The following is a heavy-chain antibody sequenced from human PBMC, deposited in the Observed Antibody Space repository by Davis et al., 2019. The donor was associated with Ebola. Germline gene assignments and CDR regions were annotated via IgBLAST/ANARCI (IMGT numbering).Heavy chain of an antibody. D-gene: IGHD3-9*01. J-gene: IGHJ6*02. CDR3: ARDRLRYFDWLLKVYYYYYGMDV. V-gene: IGHV4-61*08. CDR2: IYYSGSP. CDR1: GGSISSDGYY. Sequence: SETLSLTCTVSGGSISSDGYYWSWTRQPPGKGLEWIGYIYYSGSPHYNPSLKSRVTISVDKTKNQFPLKLSSVTAADTAVYYCARDRLRYFDWLLKVYYYYYGMDVWGQGTTVTVSS.